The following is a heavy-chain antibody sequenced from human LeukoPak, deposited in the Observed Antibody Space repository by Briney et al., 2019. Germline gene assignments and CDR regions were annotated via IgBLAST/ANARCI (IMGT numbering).Heavy chain of an antibody. Sequence: SVKVSGKASGGTFSSYAISWVRQAPGQGLEWMGRIIPILGIANYAQKFQGRVTITADKSTSTAYMELSSLRSEDTAVYYCARVPDYGDRYYFDYWGQGTLVTVSS. D-gene: IGHD4-17*01. CDR1: GGTFSSYA. V-gene: IGHV1-69*04. CDR2: IIPILGIA. J-gene: IGHJ4*02. CDR3: ARVPDYGDRYYFDY.